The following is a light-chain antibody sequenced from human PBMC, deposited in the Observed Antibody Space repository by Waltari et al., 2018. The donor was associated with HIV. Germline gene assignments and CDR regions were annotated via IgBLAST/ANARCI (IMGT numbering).Light chain of an antibody. CDR3: CSYAGSTTWV. CDR2: EVG. CDR1: SSDGGSSNL. J-gene: IGLJ3*02. V-gene: IGLV2-23*02. Sequence: QSALTQPATVPGSPGQSTTLSCTGTSSDGGSSNLASWYQQQPGEAHKLMIDEVGKRPSVVSNRFSGSNAGNTASLTIAGLQAEDEADYYCCSYAGSTTWVFGGGTRLTVL.